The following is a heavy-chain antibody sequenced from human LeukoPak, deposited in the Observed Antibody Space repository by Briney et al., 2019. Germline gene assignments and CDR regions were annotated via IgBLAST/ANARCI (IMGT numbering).Heavy chain of an antibody. J-gene: IGHJ4*02. CDR1: GGTVTTYT. D-gene: IGHD4-17*01. CDR3: ARGVSGDYVFLSMLLDY. Sequence: GSSVKVSCKASGGTVTTYTLTWVRQAPGQGLEWMGGIIPIFGTANYAQKFQGRVTITADESTSTAYMELSSLRSEDTAVYYCARGVSGDYVFLSMLLDYWGQGTLVTVSS. V-gene: IGHV1-69*01. CDR2: IIPIFGTA.